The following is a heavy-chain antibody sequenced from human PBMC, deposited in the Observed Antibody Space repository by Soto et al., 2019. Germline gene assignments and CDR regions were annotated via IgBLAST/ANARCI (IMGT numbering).Heavy chain of an antibody. J-gene: IGHJ5*02. CDR2: ISGSGGST. Sequence: GGSLRLSCAASGFTFSSYAMSWVRQAPGKGLEWVSAISGSGGSTYYADSVKGRFTISRDNSKNTLYLQMNSLRAEDTAVYYSAKTPCKTCALGWFAARSQGTQVTVSS. V-gene: IGHV3-23*01. CDR3: AKTPCKTCALGWFAA. CDR1: GFTFSSYA. D-gene: IGHD2-21*01.